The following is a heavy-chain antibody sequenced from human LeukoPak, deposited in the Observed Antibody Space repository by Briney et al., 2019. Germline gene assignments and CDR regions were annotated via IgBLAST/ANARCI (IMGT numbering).Heavy chain of an antibody. CDR2: IIPILGIA. Sequence: SVKVSCKASGGTFSSYAISWVRQAPGQGLEWMGRIIPILGIANYAQKFQGRVTITADKSTSTAYMELSSLRSEDTAVYYCASRGSYSSPPRGFDYWGQGTLVTVSS. V-gene: IGHV1-69*04. D-gene: IGHD6-13*01. CDR1: GGTFSSYA. J-gene: IGHJ4*02. CDR3: ASRGSYSSPPRGFDY.